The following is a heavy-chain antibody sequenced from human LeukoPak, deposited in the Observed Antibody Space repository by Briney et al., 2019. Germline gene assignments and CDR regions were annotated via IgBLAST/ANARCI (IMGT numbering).Heavy chain of an antibody. Sequence: TGGSLRLSCSASGFTFTTYWMTWVRQGPGKGLEWVAHINQDGSEKNYVDSVKGRFTISRDNAKNSLYLQMDSLTDEDTAVYYCARDKVNGAMTGSLFDSCGQGTLVTVSS. CDR2: INQDGSEK. CDR1: GFTFTTYW. V-gene: IGHV3-7*01. D-gene: IGHD4-17*01. J-gene: IGHJ4*02. CDR3: ARDKVNGAMTGSLFDS.